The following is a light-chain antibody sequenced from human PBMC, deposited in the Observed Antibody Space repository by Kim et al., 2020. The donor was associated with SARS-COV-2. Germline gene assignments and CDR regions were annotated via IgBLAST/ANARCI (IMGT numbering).Light chain of an antibody. Sequence: SSELTQDPAVSVALGQTVRITCQGDSLRSYYATWYQQKPGQAPILVIYGKNNRPSGIPDRFSGSSSGNTASLPIPGTQAADGAAYYCNSRASNVTVVFGG. J-gene: IGLJ2*01. V-gene: IGLV3-19*01. CDR1: SLRSYY. CDR3: NSRASNVTVV. CDR2: GKN.